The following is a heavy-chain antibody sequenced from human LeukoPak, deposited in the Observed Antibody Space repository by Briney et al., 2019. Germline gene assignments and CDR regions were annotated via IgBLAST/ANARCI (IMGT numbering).Heavy chain of an antibody. CDR3: ARDAGHQLSRRNYYAMDV. D-gene: IGHD2-2*01. CDR2: IYYSGST. CDR1: GYSISSGYY. V-gene: IGHV4-38-2*02. J-gene: IGHJ6*02. Sequence: SETASLSCTVSGYSISSGYYWSWIRQPPGKGLEWIGYIYYSGSTNYNPSLKSRVTISVDTSKNQFSLKLSSVTAADTAVYYCARDAGHQLSRRNYYAMDVWGQGTTVTVSS.